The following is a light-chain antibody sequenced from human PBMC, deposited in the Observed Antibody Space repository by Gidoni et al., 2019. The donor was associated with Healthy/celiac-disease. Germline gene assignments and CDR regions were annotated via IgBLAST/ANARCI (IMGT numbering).Light chain of an antibody. J-gene: IGKJ3*01. Sequence: DIQRTQSPSSQSASVGDRLTITCGASQGISNFLAWYQQKPGKVPKLLIFAAATLHSGVPSRFSGSGSGTDFTLTISSLQPEDVATYYCQKYNSAPFTFGPGTKVDIK. CDR1: QGISNF. CDR3: QKYNSAPFT. V-gene: IGKV1-27*01. CDR2: AAA.